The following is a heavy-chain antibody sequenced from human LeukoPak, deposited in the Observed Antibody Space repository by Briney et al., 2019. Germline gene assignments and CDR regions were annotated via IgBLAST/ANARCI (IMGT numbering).Heavy chain of an antibody. Sequence: SETLSLTCTVSGYSISSYYWSWIRQPPGKGLEWIGYIYYSGSTDYNPSLKSRLTISLDASKNQFSLKLDSVTAADTAVYFCARDKGGDTAFDYWGQGTLVTVSS. J-gene: IGHJ4*02. D-gene: IGHD5-18*01. CDR2: IYYSGST. V-gene: IGHV4-59*01. CDR3: ARDKGGDTAFDY. CDR1: GYSISSYY.